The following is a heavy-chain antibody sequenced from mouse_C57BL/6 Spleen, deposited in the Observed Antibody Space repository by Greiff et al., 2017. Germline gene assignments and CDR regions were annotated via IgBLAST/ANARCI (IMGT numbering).Heavy chain of an antibody. V-gene: IGHV1-26*01. J-gene: IGHJ4*01. CDR1: GYTFTDYY. Sequence: EVQLQQSGPELVKPGASVKISCKASGYTFTDYYMNWVKQSHGKSLEWIGDINPNNGGTSYNQKFKGKATLTVDKSSSTAYMELRSLTSEDSAVYYCARSDPGVMDYWGQGTSVTVSS. CDR3: ARSDPGVMDY. CDR2: INPNNGGT.